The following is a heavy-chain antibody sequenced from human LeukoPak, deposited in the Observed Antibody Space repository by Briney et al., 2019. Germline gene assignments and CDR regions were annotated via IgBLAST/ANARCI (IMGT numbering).Heavy chain of an antibody. V-gene: IGHV1-69*05. D-gene: IGHD6-19*01. Sequence: GASVKVSCKASGGTFSSYAISWVRQAPGQGLEWMGGIIPIFGTANYAQKFQGRVTITTDESTSTAYMELSSLRSEDTAVYYCARGGPNIAVDAYGDYWGQGTLVTVSS. CDR2: IIPIFGTA. CDR3: ARGGPNIAVDAYGDY. J-gene: IGHJ4*02. CDR1: GGTFSSYA.